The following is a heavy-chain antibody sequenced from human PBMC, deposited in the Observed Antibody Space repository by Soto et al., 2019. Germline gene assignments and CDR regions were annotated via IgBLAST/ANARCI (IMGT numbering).Heavy chain of an antibody. CDR2: INAGNGNT. Sequence: GASVKVSCKASGYTFTSYAMHWVRQAPGQRLEWMGWINAGNGNTKYSQKFQGRVTITRDTSASTAYMELSSLRSEDTAVYYCARDDDYRGYFDYWSQGTLVTVSS. CDR3: ARDDDYRGYFDY. J-gene: IGHJ4*02. CDR1: GYTFTSYA. D-gene: IGHD4-4*01. V-gene: IGHV1-3*01.